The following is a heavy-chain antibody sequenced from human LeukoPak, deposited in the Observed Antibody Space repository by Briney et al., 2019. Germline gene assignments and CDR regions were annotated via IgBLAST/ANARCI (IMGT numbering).Heavy chain of an antibody. D-gene: IGHD3-22*01. CDR2: IWYDGSNK. CDR3: ARVLLPLYGMDV. CDR1: GFTFSSYG. Sequence: PGGSLRLSCAASGFTFSSYGMHWVRQAPGKGLEWVAVIWYDGSNKYYADSVKGRFTISRDNSKNTLYLQMNSLRAEDTTVYYCARVLLPLYGMDVWGQGTTVTVSS. V-gene: IGHV3-33*01. J-gene: IGHJ6*02.